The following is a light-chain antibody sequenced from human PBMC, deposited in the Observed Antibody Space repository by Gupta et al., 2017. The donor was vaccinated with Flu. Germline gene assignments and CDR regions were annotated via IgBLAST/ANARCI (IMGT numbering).Light chain of an antibody. J-gene: IGKJ3*01. CDR1: QSNSTY. CDR2: GAS. Sequence: RATLTCRARQSNSTYLAWYQQKAGQPPRSLINGASNRATGVPARFSGGGSGTDFTLTISILEPEEFARYYCQQRSSWPRVTFGPGTKVDIK. CDR3: QQRSSWPRVT. V-gene: IGKV3-11*01.